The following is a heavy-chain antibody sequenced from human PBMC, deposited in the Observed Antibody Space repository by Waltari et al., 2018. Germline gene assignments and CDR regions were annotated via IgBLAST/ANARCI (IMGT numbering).Heavy chain of an antibody. CDR3: ARALMPVVNAPFWFDS. CDR2: IKQDEIEK. V-gene: IGHV3-7*04. CDR1: GFIFRNYW. Sequence: EVQLVESGGGLVQPGGSLRLSCTASGFIFRNYWMSWVRQATGKGLEWVANIKQDEIEKKYANSVKGRFTISRDNAKDSLSLHMNSLRVEDTAVYYCARALMPVVNAPFWFDSWGQGALVTVSS. D-gene: IGHD2-21*01. J-gene: IGHJ5*01.